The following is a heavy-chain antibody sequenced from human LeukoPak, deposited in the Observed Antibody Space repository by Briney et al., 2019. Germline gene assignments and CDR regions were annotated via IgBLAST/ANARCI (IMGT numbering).Heavy chain of an antibody. Sequence: ASVKVSCKACGYTFTGYYMHWVRQAPGQGLEWMGWINPNSGGTNYAQKFQGRVTMTRDTSISTAYMELSRLRSDDAAVYYCARAGGSGKNWFDPWGQGTLVTVSS. CDR2: INPNSGGT. CDR3: ARAGGSGKNWFDP. D-gene: IGHD3-10*01. CDR1: GYTFTGYY. V-gene: IGHV1-2*02. J-gene: IGHJ5*02.